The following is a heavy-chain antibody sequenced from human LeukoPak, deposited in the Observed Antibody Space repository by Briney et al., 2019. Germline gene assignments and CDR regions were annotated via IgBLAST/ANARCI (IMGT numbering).Heavy chain of an antibody. CDR1: GFTFSNHA. CDR3: ARDSSDTSSWPYYCDY. V-gene: IGHV3-30-3*01. CDR2: ISYDGSSA. Sequence: GGSLRLSCAASGFTFSNHAIYWVRQAPGEGLEWVAIISYDGSSAYYADSVKGRFTISRDNAKNTLYLQMNSLRDEDTAVHYCARDSSDTSSWPYYCDYWGQGTLVTVSS. J-gene: IGHJ4*02. D-gene: IGHD6-13*01.